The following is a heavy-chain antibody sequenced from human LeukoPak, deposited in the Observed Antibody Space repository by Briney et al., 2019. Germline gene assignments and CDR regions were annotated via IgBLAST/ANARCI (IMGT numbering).Heavy chain of an antibody. Sequence: PGGSLRLSCAASGFTFSSYAMGWVRQAPGKGLEWVSTISASGGSTFYADSVKGRFTMSRDNSKNTLYLQMNSLRVVDTAVYYCAKERDDDNPDFRHWGQGTLVTVSS. V-gene: IGHV3-23*01. J-gene: IGHJ1*01. CDR3: AKERDDDNPDFRH. CDR2: ISASGGST. D-gene: IGHD5-24*01. CDR1: GFTFSSYA.